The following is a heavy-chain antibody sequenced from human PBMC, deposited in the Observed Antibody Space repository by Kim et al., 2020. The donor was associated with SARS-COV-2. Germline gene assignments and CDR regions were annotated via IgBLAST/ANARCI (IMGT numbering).Heavy chain of an antibody. CDR1: GFTFSSYA. V-gene: IGHV3-23*01. J-gene: IGHJ2*01. CDR2: ISGSGGST. CDR3: AKRGHIVVVTAIRDWYFDL. D-gene: IGHD2-21*02. Sequence: GGSLRLSCAASGFTFSSYAMSWVRQAPGKGLEWVSAISGSGGSTYYADSVKGRFTISRDNSKNTLYLQMNSLRAEDTAVYYCAKRGHIVVVTAIRDWYFDLWGRGTLVTVSS.